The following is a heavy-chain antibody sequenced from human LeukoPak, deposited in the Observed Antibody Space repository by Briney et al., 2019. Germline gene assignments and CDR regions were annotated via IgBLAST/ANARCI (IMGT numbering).Heavy chain of an antibody. V-gene: IGHV3-43D*03. D-gene: IGHD5-18*01. Sequence: GGSVRLSCATSGFTFDDYAMHWVRQTPEKGLEWVSRISWDGGRTHYADSVKGRFTITRDNSKNTSYLQMNSLTTEDTAFYYCAKDSGYSYGAPDYWGLGTLVTVSS. CDR2: ISWDGGRT. CDR3: AKDSGYSYGAPDY. J-gene: IGHJ4*02. CDR1: GFTFDDYA.